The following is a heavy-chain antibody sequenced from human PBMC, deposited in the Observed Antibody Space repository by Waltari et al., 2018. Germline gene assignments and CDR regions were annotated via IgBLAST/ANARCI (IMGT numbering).Heavy chain of an antibody. V-gene: IGHV3-15*01. CDR1: GFGFKAAG. D-gene: IGHD7-27*01. Sequence: EVKMVESGGGSMKPGDSLRLSCVASGFGFKAAGLTWIRQAPGKGFVWVDRIKNQSDGATTDFAASVRGRFSISRYDSQNKEFRRMNSLTTEDTALYYCTALDALWGCWCHGTLVTVSS. J-gene: IGHJ4*01. CDR3: TALDALWGC. CDR2: IKNQSDGATT.